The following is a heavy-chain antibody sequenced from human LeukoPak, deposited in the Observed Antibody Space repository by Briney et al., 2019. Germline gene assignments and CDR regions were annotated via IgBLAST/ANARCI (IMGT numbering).Heavy chain of an antibody. D-gene: IGHD5-12*01. V-gene: IGHV3-23*01. J-gene: IGHJ4*02. CDR1: GFTFSNYV. CDR3: ARDRSGFSGYDFFDY. Sequence: PGGSLRLSCAASGFTFSNYVMNWVRQAPGKGLEWVSTISDTGGRTYYADSVKGRFTISRDNSKNTLYLQMKSLRAEDTAVYYCARDRSGFSGYDFFDYWGQGTLVTVSS. CDR2: ISDTGGRT.